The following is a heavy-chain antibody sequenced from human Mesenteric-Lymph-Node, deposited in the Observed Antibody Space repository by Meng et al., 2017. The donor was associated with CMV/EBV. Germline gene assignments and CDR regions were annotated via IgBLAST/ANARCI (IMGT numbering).Heavy chain of an antibody. CDR3: ARAAYYDFWNGTGPPDV. Sequence: GASLKISCAASGFTFSSYWMSWVRQAPGKGLEWVANIKQDGSEKYYVDSVKGRFTITRDNAKNSLYLQMNSLRAEDTAVYYCARAAYYDFWNGTGPPDVWGQGTTVTVSS. D-gene: IGHD3/OR15-3a*01. CDR2: IKQDGSEK. J-gene: IGHJ6*02. V-gene: IGHV3-7*01. CDR1: GFTFSSYW.